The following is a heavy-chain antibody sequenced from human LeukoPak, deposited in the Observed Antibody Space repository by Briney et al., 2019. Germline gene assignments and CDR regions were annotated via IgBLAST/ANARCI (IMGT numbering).Heavy chain of an antibody. CDR3: ARSHDYSNYIFEF. J-gene: IGHJ4*02. Sequence: GASVKVSCKASGYSFTTYDIHWVRQAPGRGPEWMGWVSPNSGDTGSPQNFQGRVTITRNTSITTAYVELNSLRSEDTAVYYCARSHDYSNYIFEFWGQGTLVTVSS. D-gene: IGHD4-11*01. CDR2: VSPNSGDT. CDR1: GYSFTTYD. V-gene: IGHV1-8*03.